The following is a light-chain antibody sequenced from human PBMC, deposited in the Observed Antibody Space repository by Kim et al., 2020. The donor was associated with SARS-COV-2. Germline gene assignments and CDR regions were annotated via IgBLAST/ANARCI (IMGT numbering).Light chain of an antibody. CDR3: QQRCNCPSIT. V-gene: IGKV3-11*01. CDR1: QSVSRY. CDR2: AAA. J-gene: IGKJ5*01. Sequence: EIVLTQSPATLSLSPGERATLSCRASQSVSRYLASYQHKPGRAPRLLIYAAANRATGIPARFSGSGSGSDFTLTITSLEPYDFAVYYCQQRCNCPSITFGQGTRLEIK.